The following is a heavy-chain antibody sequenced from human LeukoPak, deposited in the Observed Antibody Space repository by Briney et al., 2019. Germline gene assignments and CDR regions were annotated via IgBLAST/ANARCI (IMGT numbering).Heavy chain of an antibody. CDR1: GVSISSSNSY. V-gene: IGHV4-39*07. CDR3: ARGRVSSSTWYSTYYYYFYMDV. CDR2: IYYSGNT. Sequence: PSETLSLTCTVSGVSISSSNSYWGWIRQPPGKGLEWIGSIYYSGNTYYNASLKSQVSISIDTSKNQFSLRLRSVTAADTAVYFCARGRVSSSTWYSTYYYYFYMDVWGKGITVTVSS. J-gene: IGHJ6*03. D-gene: IGHD4-11*01.